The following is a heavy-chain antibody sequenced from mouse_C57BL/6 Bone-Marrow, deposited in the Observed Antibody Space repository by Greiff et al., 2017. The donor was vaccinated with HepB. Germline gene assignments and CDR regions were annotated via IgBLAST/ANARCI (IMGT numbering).Heavy chain of an antibody. D-gene: IGHD2-4*01. CDR2: IWRGGST. Sequence: QVHVKQSGPGLVQPSQSLSITCTASGFSLTSYGVHWVRRSTGKGLEWLGVIWRGGSTDYNAAFMSRLSITKDNSKSQVCFKMISLQADDTAIYYCAKPYHDYDWFAYWCQGTLVTASA. CDR1: GFSLTSYG. CDR3: AKPYHDYDWFAY. J-gene: IGHJ3*01. V-gene: IGHV2-5*01.